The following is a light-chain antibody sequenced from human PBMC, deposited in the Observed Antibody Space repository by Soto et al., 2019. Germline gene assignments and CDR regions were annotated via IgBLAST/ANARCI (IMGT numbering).Light chain of an antibody. CDR3: NSYTGSSTRIV. V-gene: IGLV2-14*01. CDR2: EVS. J-gene: IGLJ1*01. CDR1: SSDVGAYNY. Sequence: QSVLTQPASVSGSPGQSVTISCTGTSSDVGAYNYVSWYQQHPGKAPKLMIYEVSNRPSGVSNRFSGSKSGNTASLTISGLHAEDEADYYCNSYTGSSTRIVFGTGTKLTVL.